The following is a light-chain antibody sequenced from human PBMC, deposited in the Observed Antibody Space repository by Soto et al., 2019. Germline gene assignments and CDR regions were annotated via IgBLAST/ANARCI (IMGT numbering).Light chain of an antibody. J-gene: IGKJ2*01. V-gene: IGKV3-11*01. Sequence: EVVLTQSPVTLSLSPGERATLSCRASQSVGTFLAWYQQKPGQAPRLIIYDTSNRATGIPARFSGTGSGTDFALNISSVEPEDFAVYFCQHRTNWPRTVGQGTKLDIK. CDR3: QHRTNWPRT. CDR1: QSVGTF. CDR2: DTS.